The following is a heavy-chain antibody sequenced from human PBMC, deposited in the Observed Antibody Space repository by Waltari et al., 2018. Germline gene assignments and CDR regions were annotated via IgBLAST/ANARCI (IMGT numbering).Heavy chain of an antibody. V-gene: IGHV3-33*01. CDR2: IWYDGSNK. J-gene: IGHJ4*02. CDR3: ARDQDIVATITLDY. D-gene: IGHD5-12*01. CDR1: GFTFSSYG. Sequence: QVQLVESGGGVVQPGRSLRLSCAASGFTFSSYGMPWVRQAPGKGLEWVAVIWYDGSNKYYADSVKGRFTISRDNSKNTLYLQMNSLRAEDTAVYYCARDQDIVATITLDYWGQGTLVTVSS.